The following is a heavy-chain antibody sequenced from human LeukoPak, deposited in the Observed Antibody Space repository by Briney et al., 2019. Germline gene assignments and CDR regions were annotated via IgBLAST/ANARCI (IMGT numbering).Heavy chain of an antibody. D-gene: IGHD5-18*01. CDR1: GDTFSSYA. CDR3: ARDRIYSYGQRGYFDY. V-gene: IGHV1-69*05. CDR2: IIPIFGTA. Sequence: SVKVSCKASGDTFSSYAISWVRQAPGQGLEWMGGIIPIFGTANYAQKFQGRVTITTDESTSTAYMELSSLRSEDTAVYYCARDRIYSYGQRGYFDYWGQGTLVTVSS. J-gene: IGHJ4*02.